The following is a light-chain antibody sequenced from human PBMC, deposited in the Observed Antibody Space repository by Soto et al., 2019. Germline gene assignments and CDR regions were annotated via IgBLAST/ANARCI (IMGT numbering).Light chain of an antibody. Sequence: DIKMTQSPSSLSASVGDRVTITCRASQSVSNHLNWYQQKPGKAPKLLIYASSSLQSGVPSRFSGSGSGTDFTLTISSLQPEDFATYYCQQSHSNIQELTFGGGTKVEIK. CDR3: QQSHSNIQELT. CDR2: ASS. V-gene: IGKV1-39*01. J-gene: IGKJ4*01. CDR1: QSVSNH.